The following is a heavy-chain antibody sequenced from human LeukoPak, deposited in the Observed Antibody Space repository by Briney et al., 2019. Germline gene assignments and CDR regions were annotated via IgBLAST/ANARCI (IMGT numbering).Heavy chain of an antibody. CDR3: ARSIVVVGTEAFDI. Sequence: ASVTVSFKASGYTFTNYYMHWVRQAPGQGLEWMGLINPSGGSTSYAQKFQGRVTMTRDMSTSTVYMELSSLRSEDTAVYYCARSIVVVGTEAFDIWGQGTRVTVSS. J-gene: IGHJ3*02. CDR2: INPSGGST. V-gene: IGHV1-46*01. D-gene: IGHD2-15*01. CDR1: GYTFTNYY.